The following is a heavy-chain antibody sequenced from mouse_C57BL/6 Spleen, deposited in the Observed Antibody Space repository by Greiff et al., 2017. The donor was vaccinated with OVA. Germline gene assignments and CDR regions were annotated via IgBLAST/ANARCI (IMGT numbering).Heavy chain of an antibody. CDR3: ARGNDDDDGDYFDY. J-gene: IGHJ2*01. CDR1: GYTFTGYW. CDR2: ILPGSGST. Sequence: VQLQQSGAELMKPGASVKLSCKATGYTFTGYWIEWVKQRPGHGLEWIGEILPGSGSTNYNEKFKGKATFTADTSSNTAYMQLSSLTTEDSAIDYGARGNDDDDGDYFDYWGQGTTLTVSA. V-gene: IGHV1-9*01. D-gene: IGHD2-4*01.